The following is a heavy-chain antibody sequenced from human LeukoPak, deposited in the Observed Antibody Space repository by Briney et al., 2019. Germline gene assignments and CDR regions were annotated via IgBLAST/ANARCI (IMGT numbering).Heavy chain of an antibody. J-gene: IGHJ4*02. D-gene: IGHD5-12*01. CDR3: ARGVGGYDYRSVDY. V-gene: IGHV1-8*01. CDR2: MNPNSGNT. CDR1: GYTFSSYD. Sequence: ASVKVSCKASGYTFSSYDINWVRQATGQGLEWMGWMNPNSGNTGYAQKFQGRVTLTRNTSISTAYMELRSLRSEDTAVYYCARGVGGYDYRSVDYWGQGTLVTVSS.